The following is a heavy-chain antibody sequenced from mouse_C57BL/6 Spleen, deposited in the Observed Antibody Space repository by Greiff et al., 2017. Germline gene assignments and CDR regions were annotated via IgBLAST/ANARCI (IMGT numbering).Heavy chain of an antibody. J-gene: IGHJ3*01. CDR3: ARGGDYGPFAY. Sequence: QVQLKESGPELVKPGASVKISCKASGYSFTSYYIHWVKQRPGQGLEWIGWIYPGSGNTKYNEKFKGKATLTADTSSSTAYMQLSSLTSEDSAVYYCARGGDYGPFAYWGQGTLVTVSA. V-gene: IGHV1-66*01. CDR1: GYSFTSYY. D-gene: IGHD2-4*01. CDR2: IYPGSGNT.